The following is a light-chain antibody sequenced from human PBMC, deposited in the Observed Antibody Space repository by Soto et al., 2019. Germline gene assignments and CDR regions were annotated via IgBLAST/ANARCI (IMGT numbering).Light chain of an antibody. J-gene: IGLJ3*02. CDR2: EVN. CDR1: SSDVGGYNY. CDR3: NSYAGSNNWV. V-gene: IGLV2-8*01. Sequence: QSALTQPPSASGSPGQSVTISCTGTSSDVGGYNYVSWYQQHPGKAPKVMIYEVNKRPSGVPDRFSGSKSGNTASLTVSGLQAEDEADYYCNSYAGSNNWVFGGGTKVTVL.